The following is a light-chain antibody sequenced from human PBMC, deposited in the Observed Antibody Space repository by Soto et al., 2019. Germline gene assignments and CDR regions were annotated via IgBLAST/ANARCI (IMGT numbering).Light chain of an antibody. CDR3: QQYNNWPWT. CDR1: QSISDT. J-gene: IGKJ1*01. Sequence: EIVMTQSPATLSVSPGGRATLSCRASQSISDTLAWYQQKPGQAPRLLIYGASTRATGLPARFSGSGSGTDFTLTISSLQSEDFAVYYCQQYNNWPWTFGQGTKVDIK. V-gene: IGKV3-15*01. CDR2: GAS.